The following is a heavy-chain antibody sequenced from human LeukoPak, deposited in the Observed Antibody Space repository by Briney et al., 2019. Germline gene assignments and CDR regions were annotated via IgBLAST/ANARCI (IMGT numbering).Heavy chain of an antibody. J-gene: IGHJ4*02. CDR3: ARVLTGTTPLDY. CDR1: GFTFSSYA. Sequence: KSGGSLRLSCAASGFTFSSYAMSWVRQPPGKGLEWIGEINHSGSTNYNPSLKSRVTISVDTSKNQFSLKLSSVTAADTAVYYCARVLTGTTPLDYWGQGTLVTVSS. CDR2: INHSGST. D-gene: IGHD1-7*01. V-gene: IGHV4-34*01.